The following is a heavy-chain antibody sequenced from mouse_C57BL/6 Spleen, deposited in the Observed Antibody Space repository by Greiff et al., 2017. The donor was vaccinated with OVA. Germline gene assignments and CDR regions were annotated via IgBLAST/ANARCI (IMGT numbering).Heavy chain of an antibody. CDR2: SNPNYGTT. D-gene: IGHD1-2*01. CDR3: ARNYYGSGLYYCDY. Sequence: VQLQQSGPELVKPGASVKISCKASGYSFTDYNMNWVKQSNGQSLEWIGVSNPNYGTTSYNQKFKGKATLTVDQSSSTAYMQLNSLTSEDPAVYYCARNYYGSGLYYCDYWGQGTTLTVSS. V-gene: IGHV1-39*01. CDR1: GYSFTDYN. J-gene: IGHJ2*01.